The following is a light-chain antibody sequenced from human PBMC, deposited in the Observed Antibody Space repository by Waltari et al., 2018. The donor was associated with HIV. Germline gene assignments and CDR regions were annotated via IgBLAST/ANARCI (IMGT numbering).Light chain of an antibody. CDR2: THN. CDR1: ASNIGPHD. J-gene: IGLJ2*01. CDR3: QSYDSSLSGSL. V-gene: IGLV1-40*01. Sequence: QSVLTQPPPVPGAPGQRVTPPCTGSASNIGPHDVHWYQQPLGAAPQLLIYTHNIRPSGVPDRFPASKSGAAPAPALTGLQAEDVAEYYCQSYDSSLSGSLVGGGTKLTVL.